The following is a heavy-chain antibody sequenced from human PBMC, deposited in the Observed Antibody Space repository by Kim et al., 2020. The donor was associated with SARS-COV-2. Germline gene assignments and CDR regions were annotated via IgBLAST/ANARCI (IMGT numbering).Heavy chain of an antibody. V-gene: IGHV3-21*01. Sequence: GGSLRLSCAASGFTFSSYSMNWVRQAPGKGLEWVSSISSSSSYIYYADSVKGRFTISRDNAKNSLYLQMNSLRAEDTAVYYCARDSGTTFFSWRWFDPWGQGTLVTVSS. CDR1: GFTFSSYS. CDR3: ARDSGTTFFSWRWFDP. D-gene: IGHD1-7*01. J-gene: IGHJ5*02. CDR2: ISSSSSYI.